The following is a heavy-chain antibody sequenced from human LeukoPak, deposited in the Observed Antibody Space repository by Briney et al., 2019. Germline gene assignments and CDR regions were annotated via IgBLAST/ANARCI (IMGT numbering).Heavy chain of an antibody. J-gene: IGHJ5*02. V-gene: IGHV4-39*07. Sequence: SETPSLTCTVSSASISSSPYFWGWIRQSPGKGLEWIGSIYHSGSTYYNPSLKSRVTISVDTSKNQFSLKLSSVTAADTAVYYCARASSFYDYVWGSYRPNWFDPWGQGTLVTVSS. CDR1: SASISSSPYF. D-gene: IGHD3-16*02. CDR3: ARASSFYDYVWGSYRPNWFDP. CDR2: IYHSGST.